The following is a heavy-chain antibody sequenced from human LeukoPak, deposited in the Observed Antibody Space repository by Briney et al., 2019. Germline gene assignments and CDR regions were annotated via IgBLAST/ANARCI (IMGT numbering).Heavy chain of an antibody. CDR1: GYTFTGYY. CDR3: ARDTPGVDTAMVYYYYYGMDV. V-gene: IGHV1-2*02. CDR2: INPNSGGT. D-gene: IGHD5-18*01. Sequence: ASVKVSCKASGYTFTGYYMHWVRQAPGQGLEWMGWINPNSGGTNYAQKFQGRVTMTRDTFISTAYMELSRLRSDDTAVYYCARDTPGVDTAMVYYYYYGMDVWGQGTTVTVSS. J-gene: IGHJ6*02.